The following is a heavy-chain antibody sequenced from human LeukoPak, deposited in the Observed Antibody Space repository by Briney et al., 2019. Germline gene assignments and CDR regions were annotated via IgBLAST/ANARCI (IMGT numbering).Heavy chain of an antibody. CDR3: ATPGLRYFDWLCFDY. Sequence: ASVKVSFKVSGYTLTELSMHWVRQAPGKGLEWMGGFDPEDGETIYAQKFQGRVTMTEDTSTDTAYMELSSLRSEDTAVYYCATPGLRYFDWLCFDYWGQGTLVTVSS. V-gene: IGHV1-24*01. CDR1: GYTLTELS. D-gene: IGHD3-9*01. J-gene: IGHJ4*02. CDR2: FDPEDGET.